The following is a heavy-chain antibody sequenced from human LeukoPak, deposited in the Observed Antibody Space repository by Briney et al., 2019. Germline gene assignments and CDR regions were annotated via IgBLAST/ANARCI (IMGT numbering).Heavy chain of an antibody. J-gene: IGHJ4*02. D-gene: IGHD6-19*01. CDR1: GFTFSSYG. CDR2: IRYDGSNK. Sequence: GGSLRLSRAASGFTFSSYGMHWVRQAPGKGLEWVAFIRYDGSNKYYADSVKGRFTISRDSSKNTLFLEMNSLRVEDTAVYYCAKRHTTGWYLFDYWGQGTLVTVSS. CDR3: AKRHTTGWYLFDY. V-gene: IGHV3-30*02.